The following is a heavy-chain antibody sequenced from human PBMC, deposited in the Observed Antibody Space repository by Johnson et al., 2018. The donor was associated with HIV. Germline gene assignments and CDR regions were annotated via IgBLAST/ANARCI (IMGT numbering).Heavy chain of an antibody. CDR1: GFTFSSYA. D-gene: IGHD1-20*01. Sequence: QVQLVESGGGVVQPGRSLRLSCAASGFTFSSYAMHWVRQAPGKGLEWVAVIRYDGSNKYYADSVKGRFTISRDNSKNTLYLQMNSLRAEDTAVYYCARGITGNRGDAFDIWGQGTMVTVSS. CDR3: ARGITGNRGDAFDI. J-gene: IGHJ3*02. V-gene: IGHV3-30*04. CDR2: IRYDGSNK.